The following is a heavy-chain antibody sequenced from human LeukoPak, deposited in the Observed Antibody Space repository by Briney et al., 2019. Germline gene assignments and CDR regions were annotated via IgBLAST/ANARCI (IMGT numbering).Heavy chain of an antibody. J-gene: IGHJ4*02. CDR2: INQDGSGK. Sequence: GGSLRLSCAASGFTFRNYFMSWVRQTPGKGLEWVANINQDGSGKYYVDPVEGRFTISRDNDRNLLFLQMNSLRPEDTAVYYCAITLVRGVLNHPGYWGRGTLVTVSS. D-gene: IGHD3-10*01. CDR3: AITLVRGVLNHPGY. CDR1: GFTFRNYF. V-gene: IGHV3-7*02.